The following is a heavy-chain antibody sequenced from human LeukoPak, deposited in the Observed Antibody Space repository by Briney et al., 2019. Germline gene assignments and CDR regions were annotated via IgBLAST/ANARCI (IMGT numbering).Heavy chain of an antibody. CDR2: IYSDDTT. J-gene: IGHJ6*03. V-gene: IGHV3-53*01. CDR1: GFTVSGNY. D-gene: IGHD3-10*02. Sequence: GGSLRLSCAVSGFTVSGNYMSWIRQAPGKGLEWVSLIYSDDTTLYADSVKGRFTISRDNAKNSLYLQMNSLRAEDTAVYYCAELGLTMIGGVWGKGTTATIS. CDR3: AELGLTMIGGV.